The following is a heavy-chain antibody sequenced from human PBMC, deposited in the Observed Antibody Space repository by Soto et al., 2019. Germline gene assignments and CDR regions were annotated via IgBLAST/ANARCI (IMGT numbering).Heavy chain of an antibody. D-gene: IGHD3-3*01. Sequence: GSLSLSCASSGFIFGNSCMHWVRPAPGGGLAWVSRMNSDGSSTNYQDSVKGRFTDFRDNAKKPLYLQMNGLRAEDTAVYYCAAADFDYWGQGTLVTVSS. V-gene: IGHV3-74*01. CDR2: MNSDGSST. J-gene: IGHJ4*02. CDR1: GFIFGNSC. CDR3: AAADFDY.